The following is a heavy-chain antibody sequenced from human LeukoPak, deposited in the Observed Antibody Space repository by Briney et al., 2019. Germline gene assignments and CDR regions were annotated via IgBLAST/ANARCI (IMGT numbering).Heavy chain of an antibody. CDR3: ARGSLTVTTVSWFDP. J-gene: IGHJ5*02. V-gene: IGHV1-18*01. Sequence: ASVKVSCKASGYTFTSYGISWVRQAPGQGLEWMGWISAYNGNTNYAQKLQGRVTMTTDTSTSTAYMELRSLRSDDTAVYYCARGSLTVTTVSWFDPWGQGTLVTVSS. CDR1: GYTFTSYG. CDR2: ISAYNGNT. D-gene: IGHD4-17*01.